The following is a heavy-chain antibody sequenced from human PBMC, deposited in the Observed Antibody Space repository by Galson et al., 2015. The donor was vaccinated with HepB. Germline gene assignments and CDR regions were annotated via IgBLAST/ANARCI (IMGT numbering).Heavy chain of an antibody. CDR1: GYSFTSYW. CDR2: IYPGDSDT. V-gene: IGHV5-51*01. CDR3: ARHSTYWSTAVAGEFDY. J-gene: IGHJ4*02. D-gene: IGHD6-19*01. Sequence: QSGAEVKKPGESLKISCKGSGYSFTSYWIGWVRQMPGKGLEWMGIIYPGDSDTRYSPSFQGQVTISADKSISTAYLQWSSLKASDTAMYYCARHSTYWSTAVAGEFDYWGQGTLVTVSS.